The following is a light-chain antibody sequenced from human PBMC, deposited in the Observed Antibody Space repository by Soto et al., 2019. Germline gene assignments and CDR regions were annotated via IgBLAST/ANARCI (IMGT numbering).Light chain of an antibody. CDR2: DAS. Sequence: IVLKQSPATISLSPGERATLSCGASERVSSSYVAWYQMKAGLAPRLLIHDASTRASGIPDRFRGSKSGTDFTLTIRGLEPEDAALYYCRQYGSSPITFGQGRRLEIK. CDR1: ERVSSSY. CDR3: RQYGSSPIT. V-gene: IGKV3D-20*01. J-gene: IGKJ5*01.